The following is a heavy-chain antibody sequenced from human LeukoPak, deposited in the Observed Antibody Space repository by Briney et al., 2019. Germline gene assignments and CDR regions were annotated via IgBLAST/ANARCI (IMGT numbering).Heavy chain of an antibody. CDR1: GFTFSSYG. CDR3: ARCTTGKTFGSLREIKKSREIDY. V-gene: IGHV3-21*01. Sequence: GGSLRLSCAASGFTFSSYGMHWVRQAPGKGLEWVASISSSSSYINYADSVRGRFTISRDNAKNSLFLQMDSLRGEDTAVYYCARCTTGKTFGSLREIKKSREIDYWGQGTLVTVSS. CDR2: ISSSSSYI. D-gene: IGHD1-1*01. J-gene: IGHJ4*02.